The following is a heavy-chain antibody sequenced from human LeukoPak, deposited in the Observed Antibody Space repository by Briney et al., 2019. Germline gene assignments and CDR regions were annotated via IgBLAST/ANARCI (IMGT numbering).Heavy chain of an antibody. CDR1: GGSISSGSYY. J-gene: IGHJ4*02. D-gene: IGHD1-26*01. CDR3: HIVGATEDPY. CDR2: IYTSGST. V-gene: IGHV4-61*02. Sequence: PSETLSLTCTVSGGSISSGSYYWSWIRQPAGKGLEWIGRIYTSGSTYYNPSLKSRVTISVDTSKNQFSLKLSSVTAADTAVYYCHIVGATEDPYWGQGTLVTVSS.